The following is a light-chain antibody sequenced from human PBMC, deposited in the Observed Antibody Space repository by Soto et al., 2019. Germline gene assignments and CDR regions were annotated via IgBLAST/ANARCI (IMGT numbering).Light chain of an antibody. CDR2: GAS. Sequence: EIVLTQSPGTLSLSPGERATLSCRASQSVSSTYLAWYQHKPGQAPRLLVYGASSRATGIPDRFSGSVSGTDFTLAISRLEPEDFAVYYCQHYGGAPLTFGQGTRLEIK. J-gene: IGKJ5*01. CDR1: QSVSSTY. V-gene: IGKV3-20*01. CDR3: QHYGGAPLT.